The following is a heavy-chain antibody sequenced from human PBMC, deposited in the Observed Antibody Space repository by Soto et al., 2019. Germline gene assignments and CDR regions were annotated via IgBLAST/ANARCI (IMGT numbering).Heavy chain of an antibody. CDR3: ASRRYYYDSSGYYPFGY. D-gene: IGHD3-22*01. CDR2: IYSGGST. CDR1: GFTVSSNY. V-gene: IGHV3-66*01. Sequence: PGGSLRLSCAASGFTVSSNYMSWVRQAPGKGLEWVSVIYSGGSTYYADSVKGRFTISRDNSKNTLYLQMNSLRAEDTAVYYCASRRYYYDSSGYYPFGYWGQGTLVTVSS. J-gene: IGHJ4*02.